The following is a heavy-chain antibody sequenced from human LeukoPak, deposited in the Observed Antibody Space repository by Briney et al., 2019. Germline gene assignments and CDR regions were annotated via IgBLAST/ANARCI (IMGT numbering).Heavy chain of an antibody. V-gene: IGHV3-30*04. D-gene: IGHD6-19*01. Sequence: GGSLRLSCATSGFTFSRYSMHWVRQAPGKGLEWVAVISYDGSNKYYADSVKGRFTISRDNSKNTLYLQMNSLRAEDTAVYYCARAREAPAIAVACLDYWGQGTLVTVSS. CDR2: ISYDGSNK. J-gene: IGHJ4*02. CDR3: ARAREAPAIAVACLDY. CDR1: GFTFSRYS.